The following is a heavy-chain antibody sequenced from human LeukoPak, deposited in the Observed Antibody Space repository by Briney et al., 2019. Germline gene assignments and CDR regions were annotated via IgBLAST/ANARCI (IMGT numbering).Heavy chain of an antibody. CDR1: GFTVSSNY. D-gene: IGHD3-22*01. CDR3: AREFMGDSSGKPDY. V-gene: IGHV3-53*01. Sequence: GGSLRLSRAASGFTVSSNYMSWVRQAPGKGLEWVSVIYSGGSTYYADSVKGRFTISRDNSKNTLYLQMNSLRAEDTAVYYCAREFMGDSSGKPDYWGQGTLVTVSS. CDR2: IYSGGST. J-gene: IGHJ4*02.